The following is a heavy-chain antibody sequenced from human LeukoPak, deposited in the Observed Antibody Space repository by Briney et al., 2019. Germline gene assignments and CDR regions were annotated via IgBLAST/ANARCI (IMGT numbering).Heavy chain of an antibody. V-gene: IGHV3-23*01. CDR1: GFTVSNYY. CDR2: ISGSGGST. J-gene: IGHJ4*02. CDR3: AKDLAPDYGDYSVFDY. D-gene: IGHD4-17*01. Sequence: GGSLRLSCAVSGFTVSNYYMTWVRQAPGKGLEWVSAISGSGGSTYYADSVKGRFTISRDNSKNTLYLQMNSLRAEDTAVYYCAKDLAPDYGDYSVFDYWGQGTLVTVSS.